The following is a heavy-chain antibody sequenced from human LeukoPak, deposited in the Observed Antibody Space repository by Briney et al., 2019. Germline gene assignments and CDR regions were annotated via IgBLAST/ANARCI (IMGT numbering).Heavy chain of an antibody. CDR3: SWSGEAD. CDR1: GFSFRTYW. D-gene: IGHD3-3*01. CDR2: IKKDGSER. J-gene: IGHJ4*02. Sequence: GGSLRLSCAASGFSFRTYWMTWVRRAPGKGLEWVADIKKDGSERYYVDSVKGRFTISRDNAKNSVFLQMNSLRVEDTAVYYCSWSGEADWGQGTLVTVSS. V-gene: IGHV3-7*01.